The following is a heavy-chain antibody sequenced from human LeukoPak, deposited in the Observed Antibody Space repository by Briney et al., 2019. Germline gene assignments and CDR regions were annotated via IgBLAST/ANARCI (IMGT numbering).Heavy chain of an antibody. D-gene: IGHD1-26*01. CDR1: GDSFSSNSAA. CDR2: TYYRSKLYN. Sequence: KLSQTLSLTCAISGDSFSSNSAAWNWIRQSPSRGLEWLGRTYYRSKLYNDYAGSVKNRITINPETSKNQFSLQLNSVTPEDTAVYYCARDLIVGATGNWFDPWGQGTLVTVSS. J-gene: IGHJ5*02. CDR3: ARDLIVGATGNWFDP. V-gene: IGHV6-1*01.